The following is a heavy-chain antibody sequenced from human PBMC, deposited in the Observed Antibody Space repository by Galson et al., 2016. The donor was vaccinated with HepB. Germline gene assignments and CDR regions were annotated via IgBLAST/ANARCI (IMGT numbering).Heavy chain of an antibody. V-gene: IGHV3-30*18. CDR2: ISYDGNER. Sequence: SLRLSCAASGFTFRSFGMYWVRQAPGKGLEWVAVISYDGNERYYAKSVKGRFSISRDNSNNTLFLQMNSLRVEDTAVYYCAKIPTRHYYYYYIDVWGKGTTVTVSS. J-gene: IGHJ6*03. CDR1: GFTFRSFG. CDR3: AKIPTRHYYYYYIDV. D-gene: IGHD3-10*01.